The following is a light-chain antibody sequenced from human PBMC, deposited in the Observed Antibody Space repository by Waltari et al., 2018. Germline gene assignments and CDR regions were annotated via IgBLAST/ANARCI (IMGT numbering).Light chain of an antibody. CDR1: QGISSY. CDR2: YAN. Sequence: IQMSQSPSSLSASVGDRVTITCRASQGISSYLNWYQQKPGKAPKLLIYYANSLASGVPSRFSGSGSGTEFTLTISSRQPEDFATYYCQQGNSNPLTFGGGTKVEIK. CDR3: QQGNSNPLT. J-gene: IGKJ4*01. V-gene: IGKV1-13*02.